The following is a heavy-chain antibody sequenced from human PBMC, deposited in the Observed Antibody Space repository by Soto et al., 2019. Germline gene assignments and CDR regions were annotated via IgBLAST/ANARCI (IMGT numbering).Heavy chain of an antibody. J-gene: IGHJ6*03. Sequence: PSETLSLTCTVSGGSISSSSYYWGWIRQPPGKGLEWIGSIYYSGSTYYNPSLKSRVTKSVDTSKNQFSLKLSSVTAADTAVYYCARHPRIGHYYYMDVWGKGTTVTVSS. CDR3: ARHPRIGHYYYMDV. CDR2: IYYSGST. V-gene: IGHV4-39*01. CDR1: GGSISSSSYY. D-gene: IGHD2-15*01.